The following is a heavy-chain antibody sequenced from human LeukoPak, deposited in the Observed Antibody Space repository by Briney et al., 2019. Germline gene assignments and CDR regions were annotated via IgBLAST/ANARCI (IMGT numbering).Heavy chain of an antibody. Sequence: GGSLRLSCTASGFTFSNYSMNWVRQAPGKGLEWVSYISSSSTTIYYADSVKGRFTISRDNAKNSLYLQMNSLRAEDTAVYYCAARPPDYYGSGSYSWGQGTLVTVSS. V-gene: IGHV3-48*04. D-gene: IGHD3-10*01. J-gene: IGHJ5*02. CDR3: AARPPDYYGSGSYS. CDR2: ISSSSTTI. CDR1: GFTFSNYS.